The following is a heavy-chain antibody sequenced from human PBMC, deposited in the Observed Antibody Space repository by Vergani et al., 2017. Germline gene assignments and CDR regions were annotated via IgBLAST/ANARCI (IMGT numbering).Heavy chain of an antibody. V-gene: IGHV3-23*04. CDR1: GFTFDDYA. Sequence: EVQLVESGGGLVQPGRSLRLSCAASGFTFDDYAMHWVRQAPGKGLEWVSAISGSGGSTYYADSVKGRFTISRDNSKNTLYLQMNSLRAEDTAVYYCAKAWYYDFWSGYSPQFDPWGQGTPVTVSS. J-gene: IGHJ5*02. D-gene: IGHD3-3*01. CDR2: ISGSGGST. CDR3: AKAWYYDFWSGYSPQFDP.